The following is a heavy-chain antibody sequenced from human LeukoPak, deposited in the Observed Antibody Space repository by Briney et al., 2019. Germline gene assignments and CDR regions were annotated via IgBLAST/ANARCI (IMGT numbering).Heavy chain of an antibody. CDR2: ISSSGTYI. Sequence: PGGSLRLSCAASGFTFSSYNMNWARQAPGKGLEWVSSISSSGTYIFYADSVKGRFTISRDNAKDSLFLQMNSLRAEDTAVYYCARDQATVSTRRSDFDYWGQGTLVTVSS. CDR3: ARDQATVSTRRSDFDY. D-gene: IGHD4-11*01. V-gene: IGHV3-21*01. J-gene: IGHJ4*02. CDR1: GFTFSSYN.